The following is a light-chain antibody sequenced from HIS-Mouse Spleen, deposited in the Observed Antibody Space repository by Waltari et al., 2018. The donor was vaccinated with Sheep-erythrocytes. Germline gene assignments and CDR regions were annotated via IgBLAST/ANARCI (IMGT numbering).Light chain of an antibody. Sequence: DIQMTQSPSSLSASVGEIATITCRASQSISSYLNWYQQKPGKAPKLLIYAASSLQSGVPSRFSGSGSGTDFTLTISSLQPEDFATYYCQQSYSTPPTFGGGTKVEIK. J-gene: IGKJ4*01. CDR1: QSISSY. V-gene: IGKV1-39*01. CDR3: QQSYSTPPT. CDR2: AAS.